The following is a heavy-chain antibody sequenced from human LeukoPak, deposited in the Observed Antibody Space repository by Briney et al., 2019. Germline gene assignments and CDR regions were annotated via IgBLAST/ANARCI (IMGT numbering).Heavy chain of an antibody. CDR1: GGTFSSYA. CDR3: AREAGYCSSTSCPHWFDP. D-gene: IGHD2-2*01. V-gene: IGHV1-69*01. J-gene: IGHJ5*02. CDR2: IIPIFGTA. Sequence: GASVKVSCKASGGTFSSYAISWVRQAPGQGLEWMGGIIPIFGTANYAQKFQGRVTITADESTSTAYMEPSSLRSEDTAVYYCAREAGYCSSTSCPHWFDPWGQGTLVTVSS.